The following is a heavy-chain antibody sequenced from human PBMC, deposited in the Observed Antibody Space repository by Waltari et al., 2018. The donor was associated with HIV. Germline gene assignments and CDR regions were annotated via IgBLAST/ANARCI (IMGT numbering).Heavy chain of an antibody. CDR2: VYYGGKT. Sequence: QLQESGPALVKPSETLSLSCSVSGVPLTSKNYYWGWVRQSPGKRLDWIASVYYGGKTYNNPSLKSRLSISLDTSKNRLSLNVTSVTAVDTAVYYCARHSGPYVHFFDLWGRGTLVTVTS. CDR3: ARHSGPYVHFFDL. CDR1: GVPLTSKNYY. D-gene: IGHD3-16*01. J-gene: IGHJ2*01. V-gene: IGHV4-39*01.